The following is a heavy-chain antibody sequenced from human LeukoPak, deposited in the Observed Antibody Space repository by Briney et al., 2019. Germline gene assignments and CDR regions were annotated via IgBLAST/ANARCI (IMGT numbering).Heavy chain of an antibody. Sequence: GGSLRLSCAASGFTFSSYAMSWVRQAPGKGLEWVSGISGSGGSTYYADSVKGRFTISRDNSKNTLYLQMNSLRAEDTAVYYCAKGWHSSGWYVREFDYWGQGTLVTVSS. CDR1: GFTFSSYA. CDR3: AKGWHSSGWYVREFDY. D-gene: IGHD6-19*01. V-gene: IGHV3-23*01. J-gene: IGHJ4*02. CDR2: ISGSGGST.